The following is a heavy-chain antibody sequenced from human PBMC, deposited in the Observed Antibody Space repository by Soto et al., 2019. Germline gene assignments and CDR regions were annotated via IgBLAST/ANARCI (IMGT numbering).Heavy chain of an antibody. CDR3: AKDVIAAAGPVNY. D-gene: IGHD6-13*01. CDR1: GFTVSSNY. J-gene: IGHJ4*02. V-gene: IGHV3-66*01. CDR2: IYSGGSA. Sequence: GGSLRLSCAASGFTVSSNYMSWVRQAPGKGLEWVSVIYSGGSAYYADSVKGRFTISRDNSKNTLYLQMNSLRAEDTAVYYCAKDVIAAAGPVNYWGQGTLVTVSS.